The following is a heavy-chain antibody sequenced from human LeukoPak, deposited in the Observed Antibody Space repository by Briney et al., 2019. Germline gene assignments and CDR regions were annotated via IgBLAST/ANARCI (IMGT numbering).Heavy chain of an antibody. CDR2: IYSGGST. Sequence: GGSLRLSCAASGFTVSSNYMSWVRQAPGKGLEWVSVIYSGGSTYYADSVKGRFTISRDNSKNTLYLQMNSLRAEDTAVYYCARDPPLGYDFWSGYQGGDYWGQGTLVTVPS. CDR1: GFTVSSNY. V-gene: IGHV3-66*02. J-gene: IGHJ4*02. D-gene: IGHD3-3*01. CDR3: ARDPPLGYDFWSGYQGGDY.